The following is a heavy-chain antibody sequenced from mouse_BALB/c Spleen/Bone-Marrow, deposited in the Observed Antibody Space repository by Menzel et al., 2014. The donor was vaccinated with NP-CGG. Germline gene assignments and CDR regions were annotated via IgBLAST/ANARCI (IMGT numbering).Heavy chain of an antibody. CDR3: ARGGNYQGNYFDY. J-gene: IGHJ2*01. CDR2: IDPDNGGT. CDR1: GYAFTTYN. D-gene: IGHD2-1*01. V-gene: IGHV1S135*01. Sequence: QLQESGPELVKPGASVKVSCKASGYAFTTYNMYWVKQSHGKSLEWIGYIDPDNGGTSYNQKFKGKATLTVDKSSSTAYMHLNSLTSEDSAVYYCARGGNYQGNYFDYWGQGTTLTVSS.